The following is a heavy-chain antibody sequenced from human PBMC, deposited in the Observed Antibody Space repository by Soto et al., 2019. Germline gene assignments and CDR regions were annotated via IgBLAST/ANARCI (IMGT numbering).Heavy chain of an antibody. CDR2: MYSCGSA. V-gene: IGHV4-4*07. CDR3: ARDSEGSSPWYFEL. Sequence: QVQLQESGPGLVKPSETLSLTCAVSGDSISRHYWSWIRQSAGKGLEWIGRMYSCGSANYNPSLASRVTISVDTSKNHFSLNLGSVTAADTAVYYCARDSEGSSPWYFELWGRGTLVTVSS. J-gene: IGHJ2*01. CDR1: GDSISRHY. D-gene: IGHD6-6*01.